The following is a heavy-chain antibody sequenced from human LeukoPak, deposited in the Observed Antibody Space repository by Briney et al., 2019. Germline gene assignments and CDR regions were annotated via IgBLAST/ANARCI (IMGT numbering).Heavy chain of an antibody. CDR1: GFTFSSYA. CDR3: ASLPMVRGVTV. V-gene: IGHV3-23*01. D-gene: IGHD3-10*01. J-gene: IGHJ4*02. CDR2: ISGSGGST. Sequence: GGSLRLSCAAPGFTFSSYAMSWVRQAPGKGLEWVSAISGSGGSTYYADSVKGRFTISRDNSKNTLYLQMNSLRAEDTAVYYCASLPMVRGVTVWGQGTLVTVSS.